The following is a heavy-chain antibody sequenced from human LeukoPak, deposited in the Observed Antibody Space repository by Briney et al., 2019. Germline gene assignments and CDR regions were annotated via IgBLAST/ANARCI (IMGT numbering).Heavy chain of an antibody. CDR2: ISAYNGDT. Sequence: ASVKVSCKASGYTFASYGISWVRQAPGQGLEWMGWISAYNGDTKYAQNLQGRVTMTTDISTSTAYMELRSLRSDDTALYYCARDHSIGIVSTIGFDFWGPGTLVTVSS. CDR3: ARDHSIGIVSTIGFDF. V-gene: IGHV1-18*01. D-gene: IGHD5/OR15-5a*01. CDR1: GYTFASYG. J-gene: IGHJ4*02.